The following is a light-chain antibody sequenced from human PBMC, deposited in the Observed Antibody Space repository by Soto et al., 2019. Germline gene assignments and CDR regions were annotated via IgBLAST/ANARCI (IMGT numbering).Light chain of an antibody. CDR2: GAS. CDR3: QQYGGSPTFT. J-gene: IGKJ2*01. Sequence: VLTQSPGTLSLSPGERATISCRASQSIGSSYLAWYQHKPGQAPRLFIYGASSRATGISHRFSGSGSGTDFTLTISRLEPEDCGVYYCQQYGGSPTFTFGQGTSLEIK. V-gene: IGKV3-20*01. CDR1: QSIGSSY.